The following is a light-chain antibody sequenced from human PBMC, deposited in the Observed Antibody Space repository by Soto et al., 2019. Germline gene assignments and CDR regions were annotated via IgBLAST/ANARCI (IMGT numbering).Light chain of an antibody. CDR1: QSVSTT. J-gene: IGKJ2*01. CDR3: QQYNDWRMYT. V-gene: IGKV3-15*01. CDR2: GAF. Sequence: EIVMTQSPATLSASPGESVTLSCRASQSVSTTLAWYQQKPGQAPRLLIYGAFNRATGIADRFSGGGSETDFTLTISSLQSEDVVVYYCQQYNDWRMYTFGQGTKLEIK.